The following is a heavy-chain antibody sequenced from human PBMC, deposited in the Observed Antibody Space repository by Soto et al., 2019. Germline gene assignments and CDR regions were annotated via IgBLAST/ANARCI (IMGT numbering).Heavy chain of an antibody. D-gene: IGHD2-15*01. J-gene: IGHJ4*02. V-gene: IGHV3-7*03. CDR1: GFTFSSYW. CDR2: IKQDGSEQ. Sequence: EVQLVESGGGLVQPGGSLRLSCAASGFTFSSYWMSWVRQAPGKGLEWVANIKQDGSEQYYVDSVKGRFPISRDNVKSSLYVQMNSLRAEDAAGYYGARDPTPEAAAYWVQGTLLTV. CDR3: ARDPTPEAAAY.